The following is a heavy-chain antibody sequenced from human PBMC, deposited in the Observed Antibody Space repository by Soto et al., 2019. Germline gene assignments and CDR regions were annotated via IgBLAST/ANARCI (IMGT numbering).Heavy chain of an antibody. CDR1: GFTFSSYG. D-gene: IGHD6-19*01. Sequence: GGSLRLSCAASGFTFSSYGMHWVRQAPGKGLEWVAVISYDGSNKYYADSVKGRFTISRDNSKNTLYLQMNSLRAEDTAVYYCAKGVYSSGWYLVDYFDYWGQGTLVTVSS. CDR3: AKGVYSSGWYLVDYFDY. V-gene: IGHV3-30*18. CDR2: ISYDGSNK. J-gene: IGHJ4*02.